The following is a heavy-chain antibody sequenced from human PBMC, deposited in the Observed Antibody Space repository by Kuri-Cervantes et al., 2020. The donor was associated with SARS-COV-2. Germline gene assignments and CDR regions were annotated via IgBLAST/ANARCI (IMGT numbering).Heavy chain of an antibody. CDR2: ISSNGGST. D-gene: IGHD3-3*01. CDR1: GFTFSSYA. J-gene: IGHJ4*02. CDR3: ARVGSGSLLSFDY. Sequence: GESLKISCSASGFTFSSYAMHWVRQAPGKGLEYVSAISSNGGSTYYADSVKGRFTISRDNSKNTLYLQMNSLRAEDTAVYYCARVGSGSLLSFDYWGQGTLVTVSS. V-gene: IGHV3-64*04.